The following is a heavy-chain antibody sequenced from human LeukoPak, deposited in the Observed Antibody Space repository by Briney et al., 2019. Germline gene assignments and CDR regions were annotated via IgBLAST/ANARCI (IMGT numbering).Heavy chain of an antibody. D-gene: IGHD2-15*01. Sequence: SETLSLTCTVSGGSISSSSYYWGWIRQSPGKGLEWIGSIYYSGSTYYNPSLTSRVTMSVDTSKNQFSLRLNSVTAADTAFYYCARHSPVAATIFYCWGQGTLVTVSS. CDR3: ARHSPVAATIFYC. V-gene: IGHV4-39*01. CDR1: GGSISSSSYY. J-gene: IGHJ4*02. CDR2: IYYSGST.